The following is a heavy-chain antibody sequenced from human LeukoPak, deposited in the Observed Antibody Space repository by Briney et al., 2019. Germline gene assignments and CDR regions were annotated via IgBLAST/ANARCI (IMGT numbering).Heavy chain of an antibody. V-gene: IGHV4-59*01. J-gene: IGHJ6*02. D-gene: IGHD4-17*01. Sequence: SETLSLTCTVSGGSISSYYWGWIRQPPGKGLEWIGYIYYSGSTNYNPSLRSRVTISVDTSKNQFSLKLSSVTAADTAVYYCARDRGDDGMDVWGQGTTVTVSS. CDR2: IYYSGST. CDR3: ARDRGDDGMDV. CDR1: GGSISSYY.